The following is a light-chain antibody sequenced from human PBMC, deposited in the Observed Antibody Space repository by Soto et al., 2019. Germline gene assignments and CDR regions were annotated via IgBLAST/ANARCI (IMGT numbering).Light chain of an antibody. CDR3: QQYDSTPMYT. CDR1: QSVLYSSNNKNY. J-gene: IGKJ2*01. V-gene: IGKV4-1*01. Sequence: DIVMTQSPDSLAVSLGERATIKCKSSQSVLYSSNNKNYLAWYQQKPGQPPKLLIYWASTRESGVPDRFSGSGSGTDFTLTISSLQAEDVAVYYCQQYDSTPMYTFGQGTKLEIK. CDR2: WAS.